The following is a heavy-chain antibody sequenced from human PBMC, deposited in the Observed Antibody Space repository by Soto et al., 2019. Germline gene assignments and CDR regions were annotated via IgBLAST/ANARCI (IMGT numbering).Heavy chain of an antibody. D-gene: IGHD6-13*01. CDR1: GGSLSISDYY. J-gene: IGHJ5*02. CDR2: IYYTGHT. CDR3: AGNRGISAAGRQGWFDP. V-gene: IGHV4-39*01. Sequence: SETLSLTCTLSGGSLSISDYYWGWIRQPPGKGLEWIGSIYYTGHTYFNVSLQSRVTISIDTSKNKFSLTLRSMTAADTAIYYCAGNRGISAAGRQGWFDPWGQGTLVTVSS.